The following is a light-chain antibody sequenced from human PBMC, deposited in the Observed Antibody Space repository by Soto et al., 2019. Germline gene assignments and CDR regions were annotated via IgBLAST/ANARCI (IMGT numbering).Light chain of an antibody. CDR1: SSDVGGYNY. J-gene: IGLJ2*01. V-gene: IGLV2-14*01. CDR2: DVS. CDR3: SSYTSSSTLMV. Sequence: QYVLTQPASVSGSPGQSITIYCTGTSSDVGGYNYVSWYQQHPGKAPKLMIYDVSNRPSGVSNRFSGSKPGNTASLTISGLQAEDEADYYCSSYTSSSTLMVFGGGTKLTVL.